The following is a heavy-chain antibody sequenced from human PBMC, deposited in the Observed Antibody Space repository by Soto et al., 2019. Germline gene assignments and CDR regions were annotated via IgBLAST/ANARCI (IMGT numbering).Heavy chain of an antibody. D-gene: IGHD2-21*02. CDR3: ARDQGVVVTADNWFDP. Sequence: QVQLQESGPGLVKPSETLSLTCTVSGGSITDYSWVWIRQPAGKGLEWIGRIFSSGSTNYNPSLKGRITMSLDTSKNHFSLKLNSATATDTAVYFWARDQGVVVTADNWFDPWGQGILVTVSS. CDR1: GGSITDYS. J-gene: IGHJ5*02. CDR2: IFSSGST. V-gene: IGHV4-4*07.